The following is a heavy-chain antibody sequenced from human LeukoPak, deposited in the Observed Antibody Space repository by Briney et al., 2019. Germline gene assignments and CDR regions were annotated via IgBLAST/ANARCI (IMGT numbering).Heavy chain of an antibody. CDR1: GYTFTSYG. V-gene: IGHV1-18*01. CDR3: ARDYDFWSGQLGFDY. J-gene: IGHJ4*02. CDR2: ISAYNGNT. D-gene: IGHD3-3*01. Sequence: ASVKVSCKASGYTFTSYGISWVRQAPGQGLEWMGWISAYNGNTNYAQKLQGRVTMTTDTSTSTAYMELRSPRSDDTAVYYCARDYDFWSGQLGFDYWGQGTLVTVSS.